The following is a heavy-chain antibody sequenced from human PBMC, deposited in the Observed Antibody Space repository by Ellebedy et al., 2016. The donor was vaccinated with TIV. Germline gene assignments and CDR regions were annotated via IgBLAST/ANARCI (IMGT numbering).Heavy chain of an antibody. Sequence: SGPTLVKPTQTLTLTCTFSGFSLTTRPVGVGWIRQPPGRALEWLALIYWDDDKRYSPSLKNRLTITKDTTKNQVFLTMTNVDPVDTATYYCAHRRFLNSNWNEGYFDSWGQGTLVSVSS. CDR1: GFSLTTRPVG. CDR2: IYWDDDK. V-gene: IGHV2-5*02. D-gene: IGHD1-7*01. CDR3: AHRRFLNSNWNEGYFDS. J-gene: IGHJ4*02.